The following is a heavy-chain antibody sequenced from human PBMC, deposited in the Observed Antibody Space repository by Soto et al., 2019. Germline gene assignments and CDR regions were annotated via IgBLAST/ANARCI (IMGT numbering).Heavy chain of an antibody. V-gene: IGHV5-10-1*01. CDR2: IDPSDSYT. J-gene: IGHJ6*02. D-gene: IGHD3-3*01. CDR1: GYSFTSYW. Sequence: GDSLKISCNGSGYSFTSYWISWVRQMPGKGLEWMARIDPSDSYTNYSPSFQGHVTISADKSISTAYLQWSSLKASHTAMYYCARGPISIFGVAPGDYYYGMDAWGQGTTVTVYS. CDR3: ARGPISIFGVAPGDYYYGMDA.